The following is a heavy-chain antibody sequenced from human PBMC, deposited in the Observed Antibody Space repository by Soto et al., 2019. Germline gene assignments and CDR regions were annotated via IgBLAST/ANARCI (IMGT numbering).Heavy chain of an antibody. D-gene: IGHD3-10*01. CDR3: ARSGGVRGVIADF. V-gene: IGHV4-31*03. J-gene: IGHJ4*02. CDR2: IYYSGST. CDR1: GGSISSGAYY. Sequence: QVQLQESGPGLVKPSQTLSLTCTVSGGSISSGAYYWSWIRQHPGKGLEWIGYIYYSGSTYYNPSLKSRITIPVDTSKNQFALKLSSVTAADTAVYYCARSGGVRGVIADFWGQGTLVTVSS.